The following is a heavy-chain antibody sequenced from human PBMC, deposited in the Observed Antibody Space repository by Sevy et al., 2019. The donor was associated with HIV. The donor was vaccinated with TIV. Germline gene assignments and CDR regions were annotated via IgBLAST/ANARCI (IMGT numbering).Heavy chain of an antibody. D-gene: IGHD3-16*01. CDR2: ISGSSSTI. CDR1: GFTFSSYS. Sequence: GGSLRLSCAASGFTFSSYSMNWVRQAPGKGLEWVSYISGSSSTIYYADSVKGRFTISRDNAKNSLYLQMNSLRDEDTAVYYCARDRRGSYYYYGMDVWGQGTTVTVSS. V-gene: IGHV3-48*02. CDR3: ARDRRGSYYYYGMDV. J-gene: IGHJ6*02.